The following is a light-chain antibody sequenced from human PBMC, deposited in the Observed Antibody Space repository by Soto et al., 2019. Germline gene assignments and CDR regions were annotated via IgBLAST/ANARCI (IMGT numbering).Light chain of an antibody. CDR2: AAS. CDR3: VPPGT. Sequence: DIQMTQSPCSLSASVGDRVTISCRASQGIRYDLGWNQQTPGRAPKRLIGAASSLQSGVPSRFSGSGSGTEFTLTITSLQPEDFATCYCVPPGTFGQGTKVEIK. V-gene: IGKV1-17*01. CDR1: QGIRYD. J-gene: IGKJ1*01.